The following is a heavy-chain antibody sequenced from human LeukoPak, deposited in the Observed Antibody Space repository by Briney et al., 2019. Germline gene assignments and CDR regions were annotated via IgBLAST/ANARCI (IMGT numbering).Heavy chain of an antibody. CDR2: ISGSGDRT. CDR3: AKDPNGDYIGAFDM. Sequence: GGSLRLSCAASGITASSYAMTWVRQAPGKGLEWVSTISGSGDRTLYADSVKGRFTISRDNFKNTLYLQMNGLRAEDTALYHCAKDPNGDYIGAFDMWGQGTMVTVSS. D-gene: IGHD4-17*01. V-gene: IGHV3-23*01. J-gene: IGHJ3*02. CDR1: GITASSYA.